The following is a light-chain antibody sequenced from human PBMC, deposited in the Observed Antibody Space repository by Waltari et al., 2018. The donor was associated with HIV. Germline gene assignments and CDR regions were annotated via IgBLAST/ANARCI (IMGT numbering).Light chain of an antibody. CDR2: EVT. CDR3: CSFAGSTSWV. CDR1: SSDIGRYNL. J-gene: IGLJ3*02. V-gene: IGLV2-23*02. Sequence: QSALTQPASVSGSPGQSLTFSCTGTSSDIGRYNLGSWYQQHPGKAPRLMIYEVTKRPSGVSYRLSVSKSGNTASLTISGLQAEDEADYYCCSFAGSTSWVFGGGTKLTVL.